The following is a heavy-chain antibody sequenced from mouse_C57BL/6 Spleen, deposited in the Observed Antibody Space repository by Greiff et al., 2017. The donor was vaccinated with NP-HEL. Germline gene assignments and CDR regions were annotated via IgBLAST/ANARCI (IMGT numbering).Heavy chain of an antibody. D-gene: IGHD3-3*01. CDR3: ARSGGLGRGGCFAY. V-gene: IGHV1-42*01. Sequence: EVQLQQSGPELVKPGASVKISCKASGYSFTGYYMNWVKQSPAKSLEWIGEINPSTGGTTYNQKFKAKATLTVDKSSSTAYMQLKSLTSGDSAVYDCARSGGLGRGGCFAYWGQGTLVTVSA. CDR1: GYSFTGYY. CDR2: INPSTGGT. J-gene: IGHJ3*01.